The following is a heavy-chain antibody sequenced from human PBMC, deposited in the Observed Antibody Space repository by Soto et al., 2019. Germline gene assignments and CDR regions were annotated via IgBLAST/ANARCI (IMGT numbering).Heavy chain of an antibody. D-gene: IGHD3-22*01. Sequence: GASVKVSCKTSGYTFADFYIHWVRQAPGQGFEWMGWMNPNTGGAVYAQKFLGRVAMTRDTSISTAYMELSRLSSNDTAVYYCARDRGYSSGYYYIIRLDAFDIWGQGTMVTVSS. CDR2: MNPNTGGA. CDR3: ARDRGYSSGYYYIIRLDAFDI. J-gene: IGHJ3*02. V-gene: IGHV1-2*02. CDR1: GYTFADFY.